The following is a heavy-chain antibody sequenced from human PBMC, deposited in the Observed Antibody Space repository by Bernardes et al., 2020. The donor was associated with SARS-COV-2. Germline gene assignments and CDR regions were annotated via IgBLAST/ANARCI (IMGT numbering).Heavy chain of an antibody. D-gene: IGHD4-17*01. CDR3: ARGVNSPAGTTVTTRWVRPKRGHMDV. CDR1: GGSFSGYY. V-gene: IGHV4-34*01. J-gene: IGHJ6*02. Sequence: SETLSLTCAVYGGSFSGYYWSWIRQPPGKGLEWIGEINHSGSTNYNPSLKSRVTISVDTSKNQFSLKLSSVTAADTAVYYCARGVNSPAGTTVTTRWVRPKRGHMDVWGQGTTVTVSS. CDR2: INHSGST.